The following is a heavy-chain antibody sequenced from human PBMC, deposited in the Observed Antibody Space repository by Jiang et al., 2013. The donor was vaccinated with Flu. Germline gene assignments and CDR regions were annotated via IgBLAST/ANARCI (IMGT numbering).Heavy chain of an antibody. V-gene: IGHV7-4-1*02. Sequence: VQSGSELKKPGASVKVSCKASGYTFTSYAMNWVRQAPGQGLEWMGWINTRTGNPTYAQAFTGRFVFSLDTSANTAFLEISSLKAEDTAIYFCARLSGNSAGYWGQGTLVTVSS. D-gene: IGHD4-23*01. CDR2: INTRTGNP. J-gene: IGHJ4*02. CDR3: ARLSGNSAGY. CDR1: GYTFTSYA.